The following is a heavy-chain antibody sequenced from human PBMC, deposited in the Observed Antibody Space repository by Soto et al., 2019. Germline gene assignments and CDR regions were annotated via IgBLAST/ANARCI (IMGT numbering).Heavy chain of an antibody. CDR2: IIPIFGTA. CDR3: AGVKTRKGLYYYGMDV. J-gene: IGHJ6*02. D-gene: IGHD2-8*01. V-gene: IGHV1-69*13. Sequence: SVKVSCKASGGTFSSYAISWVRQAPGQGLEWMGGIIPIFGTANYAQKFQGRVTITADESTSTAYMELSSLRSEDTAMYYCAGVKTRKGLYYYGMDVWGQGTTVTVSS. CDR1: GGTFSSYA.